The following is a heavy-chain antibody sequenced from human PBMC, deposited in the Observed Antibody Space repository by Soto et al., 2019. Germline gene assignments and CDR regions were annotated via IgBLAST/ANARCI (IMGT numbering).Heavy chain of an antibody. Sequence: QVQLVQSGAEVKKPGASVKVSCKASGYTFTSYDINWVRQATGQGLEWMGWMNPNSGNTGYAQKFQGRVTMTRNTPISTAYMELSSLRSEDTAVYYCASGLVEGLRYFDWFSGMDVWGQGTTVTVSS. CDR2: MNPNSGNT. D-gene: IGHD3-9*01. V-gene: IGHV1-8*01. CDR3: ASGLVEGLRYFDWFSGMDV. J-gene: IGHJ6*02. CDR1: GYTFTSYD.